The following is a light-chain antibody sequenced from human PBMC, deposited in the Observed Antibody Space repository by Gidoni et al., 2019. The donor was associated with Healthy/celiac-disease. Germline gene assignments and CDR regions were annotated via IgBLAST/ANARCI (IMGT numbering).Light chain of an antibody. CDR3: QQYGSSPWT. V-gene: IGKV3-20*01. CDR2: GAS. J-gene: IGKJ1*01. Sequence: EIVLTQSPGTLSLSPGERATLSCRASQSVSSSYLAWYQQKPGQDPRLLIYGASSRATGIPDRCSGSGSGTEFTLTISRLEPEDFAVYYCQQYGSSPWTFGYGTKVEIK. CDR1: QSVSSSY.